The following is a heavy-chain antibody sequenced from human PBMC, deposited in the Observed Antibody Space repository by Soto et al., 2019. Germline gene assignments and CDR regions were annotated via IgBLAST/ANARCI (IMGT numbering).Heavy chain of an antibody. V-gene: IGHV3-23*01. D-gene: IGHD3-3*01. CDR3: ALNFWSGYYPSR. J-gene: IGHJ4*02. CDR1: GFTFSSYA. CDR2: ISGSGGST. Sequence: GGSLRLSCAASGFTFSSYAMSWVRQAPGKGLEWVSAISGSGGSTYYADSVKGRFTISRDNSKNTLYLQMNSLRAEDTAVYYCALNFWSGYYPSRWGQGTLVTVSS.